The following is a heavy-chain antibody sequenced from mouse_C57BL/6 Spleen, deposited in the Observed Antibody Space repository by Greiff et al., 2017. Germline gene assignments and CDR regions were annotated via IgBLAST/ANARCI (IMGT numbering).Heavy chain of an antibody. D-gene: IGHD5-1*01. V-gene: IGHV1-82*01. Sequence: VQLQQSGPELVKPGASVKISCKASGYAFSSSWMNWVKQRPGKGLEWIGRIYPGDGDTNYNGKFKGKATLTADKSSSTAYMQLSSLTSEDSAVYFCARFDLFDYRGTGTTLTVSS. J-gene: IGHJ2*01. CDR2: IYPGDGDT. CDR1: GYAFSSSW. CDR3: ARFDLFDY.